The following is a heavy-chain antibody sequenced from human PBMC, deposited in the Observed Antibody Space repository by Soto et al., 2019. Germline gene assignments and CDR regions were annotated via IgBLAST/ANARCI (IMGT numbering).Heavy chain of an antibody. D-gene: IGHD6-25*01. CDR3: ARRKTRPEAFDY. V-gene: IGHV4-59*08. CDR1: VVSICTYY. Sequence: SETLSLTCTVSVVSICTYYWTWIRQPPGRGLEWIGYVYYTGSTKYNPSLESRVTISIDTSTNQFSLSLSSVTAADTAVYYCARRKTRPEAFDYWGHGTLVTVYS. J-gene: IGHJ4*01. CDR2: VYYTGST.